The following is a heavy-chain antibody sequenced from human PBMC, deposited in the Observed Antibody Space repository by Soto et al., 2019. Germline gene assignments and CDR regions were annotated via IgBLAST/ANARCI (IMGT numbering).Heavy chain of an antibody. CDR3: ARSRGYSGYDRSYAYGMDV. J-gene: IGHJ6*02. V-gene: IGHV1-69*12. CDR1: GGTFSSYA. CDR2: IIPIFGTA. Sequence: QVQLVQSGAEVKKPGSSVKVSCKASGGTFSSYAISWVRQAPGQGLEWMGGIIPIFGTANYAQKFQGRVTLIADEYTSTAWMELSSLRSEDTAVYYCARSRGYSGYDRSYAYGMDVWGPGTTVTVSS. D-gene: IGHD5-12*01.